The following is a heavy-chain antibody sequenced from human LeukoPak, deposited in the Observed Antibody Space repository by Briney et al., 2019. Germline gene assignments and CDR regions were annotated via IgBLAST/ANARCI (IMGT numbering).Heavy chain of an antibody. D-gene: IGHD6-19*01. V-gene: IGHV1-8*02. CDR3: ARVSARGWYGDY. CDR2: MNPNSGNT. J-gene: IGHJ4*02. CDR1: GGTFSSYD. Sequence: ASVKVSCKASGGTFSSYDINWVRQATGQGLEWMGWMNPNSGNTGYAQKFQGRVTMTRNTSISTAYMELSSLRSEDTAVYYCARVSARGWYGDYWGQGTLVTVSS.